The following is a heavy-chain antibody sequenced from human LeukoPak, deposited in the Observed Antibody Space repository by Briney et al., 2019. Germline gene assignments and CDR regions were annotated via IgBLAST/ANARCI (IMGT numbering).Heavy chain of an antibody. D-gene: IGHD3-22*01. J-gene: IGHJ3*02. CDR2: INSDGSST. CDR1: GFTFSSYW. CDR3: ARDLDLDSSGYPTDAFDI. Sequence: GGSLRLSCAASGFTFSSYWMHWVRQAPGKGLVWVSRINSDGSSTSYADPVKGRFTISRDNAKNTLYLQMNSLRAEDTAVYYCARDLDLDSSGYPTDAFDIWGQGTMVTVSS. V-gene: IGHV3-74*01.